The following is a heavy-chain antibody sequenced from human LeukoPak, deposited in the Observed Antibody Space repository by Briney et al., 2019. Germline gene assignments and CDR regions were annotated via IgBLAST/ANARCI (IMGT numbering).Heavy chain of an antibody. CDR3: AKAFWSGYYNGYYYMDV. Sequence: GGSLRLSCAASGFTFSSYDMNWVRQAPGKGLEWVAVISYDGSNKYYADSVKGRFTISRDNSKNTLYLQMNSLRAEDTAVYYCAKAFWSGYYNGYYYMDVWGKGTTVTVSS. V-gene: IGHV3-30*18. D-gene: IGHD3-3*01. CDR2: ISYDGSNK. J-gene: IGHJ6*03. CDR1: GFTFSSYD.